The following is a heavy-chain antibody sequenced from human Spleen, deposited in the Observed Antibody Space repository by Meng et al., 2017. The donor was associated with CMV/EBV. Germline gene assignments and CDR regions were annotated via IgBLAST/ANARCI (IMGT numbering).Heavy chain of an antibody. CDR2: TSYDGSTK. CDR1: KFTFKSYP. Sequence: GESLKISCAASKFTFKSYPMHWVRQAPGKGLEWVAVTSYDGSTKYYADSVKGRFAISRDNSKNTLYLQMSRLTSEDTAVYYCAREEQWLARSFDYWGQGTLVTVSS. D-gene: IGHD6-19*01. J-gene: IGHJ4*02. CDR3: AREEQWLARSFDY. V-gene: IGHV3-30*09.